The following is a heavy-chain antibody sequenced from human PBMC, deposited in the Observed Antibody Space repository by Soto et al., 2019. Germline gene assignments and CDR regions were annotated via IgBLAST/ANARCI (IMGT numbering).Heavy chain of an antibody. V-gene: IGHV6-1*01. CDR3: AGTTSLQWYYMDV. D-gene: IGHD1-7*01. CDR1: GDSVSSNSAA. Sequence: PSQTLSLTCAISGDSVSSNSAAWNWIRQSPSRGLEWLGRTYYRSRWYNDYAVSVKSRITVNPDTSKNQFSLHLNSVTPDDTAVDYCAGTTSLQWYYMDVWDKGTTVTVSS. CDR2: TYYRSRWYN. J-gene: IGHJ6*03.